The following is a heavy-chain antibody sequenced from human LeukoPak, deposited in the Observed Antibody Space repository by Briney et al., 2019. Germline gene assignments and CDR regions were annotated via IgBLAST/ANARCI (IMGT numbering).Heavy chain of an antibody. CDR2: INPSSGGT. Sequence: ASVKLSCKASGYTFTGYYMHWVRQAPGQGLEWMGWINPSSGGTNYAQKFQGRVTMTRDTSISTAYMELSRLRSDDTAVYYCAGVPKRITMVRGVPYNWFDPWGQGTLVTVSS. CDR3: AGVPKRITMVRGVPYNWFDP. CDR1: GYTFTGYY. V-gene: IGHV1-2*02. J-gene: IGHJ5*02. D-gene: IGHD3-10*01.